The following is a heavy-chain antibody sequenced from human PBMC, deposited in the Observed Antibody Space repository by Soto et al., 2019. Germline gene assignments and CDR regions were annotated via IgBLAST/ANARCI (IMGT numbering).Heavy chain of an antibody. D-gene: IGHD1-26*01. J-gene: IGHJ4*02. CDR2: IYPGESDT. CDR1: ASRFTTHW. Sequence: PGESLKISCKGSASRFTTHWIAWVRQVPGKGLEWMGIIYPGESDTRHRPSFQGQVSISVDKSISITYLQMNSLKPEDTAVYYCITTYSGTPARPYLDLWGQGTLVTVSS. V-gene: IGHV5-51*01. CDR3: ITTYSGTPARPYLDL.